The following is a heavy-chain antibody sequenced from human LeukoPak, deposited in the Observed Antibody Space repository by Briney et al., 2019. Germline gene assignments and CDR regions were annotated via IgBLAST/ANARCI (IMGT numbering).Heavy chain of an antibody. V-gene: IGHV4-59*08. CDR2: IYYSGST. CDR1: GGSISGYY. CDR3: AGGGYSYDY. Sequence: PSETLSLTCTVSGGSISGYYWSWIRQPPGKGLEWIGHIYYSGSTNYNPSLKSRVTISVDRSKNQFSLILSSVTAADTAVYYCAGGGYSYDYWGHGTLVTVSS. D-gene: IGHD5-18*01. J-gene: IGHJ4*01.